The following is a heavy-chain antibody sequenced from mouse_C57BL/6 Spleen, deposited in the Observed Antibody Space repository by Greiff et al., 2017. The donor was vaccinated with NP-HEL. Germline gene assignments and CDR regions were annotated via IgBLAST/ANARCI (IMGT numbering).Heavy chain of an antibody. Sequence: QVQLKQSGPELVKPGASVKISCKASGYAFSSSWMNWVKQRPGKGLEWIGRIYPGDGDTNYNGKFKGKATLTADKSSSTAYMQLSSLTSEDSAVYFCARPLSGYYAMDYWGQGTSVTVSS. CDR2: IYPGDGDT. J-gene: IGHJ4*01. CDR1: GYAFSSSW. V-gene: IGHV1-82*01. CDR3: ARPLSGYYAMDY.